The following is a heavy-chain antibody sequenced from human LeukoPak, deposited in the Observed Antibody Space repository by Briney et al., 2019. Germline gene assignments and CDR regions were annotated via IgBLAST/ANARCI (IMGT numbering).Heavy chain of an antibody. Sequence: GGSLRLSCAASGFTFSDYYMSWIRQAPGKGLEWVSYISSSGSTIYYADSVKGRFTISRDNVKNSLYLQMNSLRAEDTAVYYCARDSIYDYVWGSYRPTFDYWGQGTLVTVSS. CDR2: ISSSGSTI. D-gene: IGHD3-16*02. J-gene: IGHJ4*02. CDR1: GFTFSDYY. CDR3: ARDSIYDYVWGSYRPTFDY. V-gene: IGHV3-11*01.